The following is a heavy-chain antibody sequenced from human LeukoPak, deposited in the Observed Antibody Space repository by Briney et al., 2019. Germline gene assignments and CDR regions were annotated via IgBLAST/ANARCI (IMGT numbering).Heavy chain of an antibody. D-gene: IGHD1-26*01. V-gene: IGHV4-34*01. CDR2: INHSGST. J-gene: IGHJ4*02. Sequence: PSETLSLTCAVYGGSFSGYYWSWIRQPPGKGLEGIGEINHSGSTNYNPSLKSRVTISVDTSKNQFSLKLSSVTAADTAVYYCARVVGAARPFDYWGQGTLVTVSS. CDR3: ARVVGAARPFDY. CDR1: GGSFSGYY.